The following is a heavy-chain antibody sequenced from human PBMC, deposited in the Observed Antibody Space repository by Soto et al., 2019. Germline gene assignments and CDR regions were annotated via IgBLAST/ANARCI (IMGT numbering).Heavy chain of an antibody. CDR3: ARSNCGGDCYHYYYYGMDV. D-gene: IGHD2-21*02. J-gene: IGHJ6*02. CDR2: IYYSGST. V-gene: IGHV4-59*01. Sequence: SDTLSLTCTVSGGSISSYYWSWIRQPPGKGLEWIGYIYYSGSTNYNPSLKSRVTISVDTSKNQFSLKLSSVTAADTAVYYCARSNCGGDCYHYYYYGMDVWGQGTTVTVSS. CDR1: GGSISSYY.